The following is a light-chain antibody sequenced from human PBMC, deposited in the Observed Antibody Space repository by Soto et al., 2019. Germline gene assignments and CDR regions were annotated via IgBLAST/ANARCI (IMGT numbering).Light chain of an antibody. J-gene: IGKJ5*01. Sequence: DIVLTQSPDSLAVSLGEMATLPCRASQSVSSSYLAWYQQKPGQAPRLLIYGASSRATGIPDRFSGSGSGTDFTLTISRLEPEDFAVYYCQQYGSSPTFGQGTRLEIK. CDR1: QSVSSSY. CDR3: QQYGSSPT. CDR2: GAS. V-gene: IGKV3-20*01.